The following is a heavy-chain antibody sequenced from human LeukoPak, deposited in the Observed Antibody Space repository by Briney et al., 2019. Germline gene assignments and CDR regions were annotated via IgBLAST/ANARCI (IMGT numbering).Heavy chain of an antibody. CDR2: IHYSGST. CDR1: GGSIRSSSYY. Sequence: SETLSLTCTVSGGSIRSSSYYWGWIRQPPGKGLEWIGSIHYSGSTDYNPSLKSRVTISVDTSKNQFSLRLSSVTAADTAVYYCARVTGYVMEDYFDYWGQGTLVTVSS. J-gene: IGHJ4*02. D-gene: IGHD6-13*01. CDR3: ARVTGYVMEDYFDY. V-gene: IGHV4-39*07.